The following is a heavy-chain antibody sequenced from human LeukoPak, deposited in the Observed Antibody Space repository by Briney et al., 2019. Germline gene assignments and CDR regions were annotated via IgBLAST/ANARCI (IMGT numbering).Heavy chain of an antibody. Sequence: SETLSLTCAVYGGSFSGYYWSWIRQPPGKGLEWIGEFNHSGSTNYNPSLKSRVTISVDTSKNQFSLKLSSVTAADTAVYYCARGRGDSSWQYSGLRRRPFDYWGQGTLVTVSS. V-gene: IGHV4-34*01. CDR2: FNHSGST. CDR1: GGSFSGYY. J-gene: IGHJ4*02. CDR3: ARGRGDSSWQYSGLRRRPFDY. D-gene: IGHD6-13*01.